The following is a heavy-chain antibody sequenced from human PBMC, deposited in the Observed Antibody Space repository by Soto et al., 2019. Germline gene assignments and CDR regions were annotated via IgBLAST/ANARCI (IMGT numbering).Heavy chain of an antibody. CDR2: INPNSGGT. CDR3: ARDRGYCSSTSCYTLYYFDY. CDR1: GYKFIAYM. V-gene: IGHV1-2*02. Sequence: ASVKVSCKASGYKFIAYMLYWVRQAPGQGLEWMGWINPNSGGTNYAQKFQGRVTMTRDTSISTAYMELSRLRSDDTAVYYCARDRGYCSSTSCYTLYYFDYWGQGTLVTVSS. J-gene: IGHJ4*02. D-gene: IGHD2-2*02.